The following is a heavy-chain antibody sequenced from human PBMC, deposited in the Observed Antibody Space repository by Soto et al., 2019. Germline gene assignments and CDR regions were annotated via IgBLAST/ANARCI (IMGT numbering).Heavy chain of an antibody. CDR3: ARNHDILTGYSSPHFDY. CDR2: IYYSGST. J-gene: IGHJ4*02. V-gene: IGHV4-59*01. D-gene: IGHD3-9*01. CDR1: GGSISRSY. Sequence: SATLSLTCTVSGGSISRSYWSCNRQPPGKGLEWIGYIYYSGSTNYNPSLKSRVTISVDTSKNQFSLKLSSVTAADTAVYYCARNHDILTGYSSPHFDYWGQGTLVTVSS.